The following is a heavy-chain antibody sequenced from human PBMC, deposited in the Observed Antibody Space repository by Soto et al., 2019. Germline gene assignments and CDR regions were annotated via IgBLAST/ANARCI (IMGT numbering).Heavy chain of an antibody. D-gene: IGHD6-6*01. Sequence: GGSLRLSCASSGFTFSSYAMHWVRQAPGKGLEYVSAISSNGGSTYYANSVKGRFTISRDNSKNTLYLQMGSLRAEDMAVYYCARGSISPRWGQGTLVTVSS. CDR1: GFTFSSYA. V-gene: IGHV3-64*01. CDR2: ISSNGGST. J-gene: IGHJ4*02. CDR3: ARGSISPR.